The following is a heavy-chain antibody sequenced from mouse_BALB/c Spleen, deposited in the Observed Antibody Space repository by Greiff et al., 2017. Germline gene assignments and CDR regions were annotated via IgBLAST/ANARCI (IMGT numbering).Heavy chain of an antibody. CDR1: GYTFTSYW. J-gene: IGHJ3*01. CDR3: ASSGWAWFAY. Sequence: QVQLQQSGAELAKPGASVKMSCKASGYTFTSYWMHWVKQRPGQGLEWIGYINPSTGYTEYNQKFKDKATLTADKSSSTAYMQLSSLTSEDSAVYYCASSGWAWFAYWGQGTLVTVSA. CDR2: INPSTGYT. D-gene: IGHD3-1*01. V-gene: IGHV1-7*01.